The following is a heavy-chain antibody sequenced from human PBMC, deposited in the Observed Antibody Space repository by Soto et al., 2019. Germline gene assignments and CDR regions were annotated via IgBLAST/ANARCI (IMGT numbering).Heavy chain of an antibody. CDR3: AKADGEQWLLPHLDK. Sequence: EVQLLESGGGVVQPGGSLRLSCVASGFNFKKFAMSWVRQAPGEGLEWVAGISRCGGWTSYADSVKGRFSIARDDSTNTLSLQMNNLRVEGTAQYYCAKADGEQWLLPHLDKWGQGTLVTVS. V-gene: IGHV3-23*01. D-gene: IGHD6-19*01. CDR1: GFNFKKFA. J-gene: IGHJ4*02. CDR2: ISRCGGWT.